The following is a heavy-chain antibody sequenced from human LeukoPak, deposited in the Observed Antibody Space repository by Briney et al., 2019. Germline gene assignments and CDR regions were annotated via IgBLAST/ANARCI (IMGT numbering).Heavy chain of an antibody. CDR2: IWYDGSRI. Sequence: GGSLRLSCAASGFTFSSYGMHWVRQAPGKGLEWVAVIWYDGSRIYYADSVKGRFTISRDNSQNTLFLQMDSLRAEDTAVYYCARRGDSSSWLDYWGQGTLVTVPS. CDR1: GFTFSSYG. D-gene: IGHD6-13*01. CDR3: ARRGDSSSWLDY. J-gene: IGHJ4*02. V-gene: IGHV3-33*01.